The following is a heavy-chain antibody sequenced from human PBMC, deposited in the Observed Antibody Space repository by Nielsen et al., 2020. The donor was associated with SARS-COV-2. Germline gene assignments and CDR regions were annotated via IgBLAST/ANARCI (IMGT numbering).Heavy chain of an antibody. CDR1: GFTFSSFH. CDR2: ITNDERGT. CDR3: TTGGITMVRGVMQY. D-gene: IGHD3-10*01. V-gene: IGHV3-74*01. Sequence: GESLKISCAASGFTFSSFHMHWVRQAPGKGLVWVSRITNDERGTTYADSVKGRFTISRDDSKNTLYLQMNSLKTEDTAVYYCTTGGITMVRGVMQYWGQGTLVTVSP. J-gene: IGHJ1*01.